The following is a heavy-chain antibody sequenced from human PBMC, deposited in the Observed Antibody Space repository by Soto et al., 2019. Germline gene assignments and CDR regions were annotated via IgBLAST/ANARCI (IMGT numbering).Heavy chain of an antibody. CDR2: IIPIFGTA. V-gene: IGHV1-69*13. Sequence: SVKVSCTASGGTFSSYAIGWVRQAPGQGLEWMGGIIPIFGTANYAQKFQGGVTITADESTSTAYMELSSLRSEDTAVYYCAGDEGPQNYCDSSGYYPFWGQGTLVTVSS. J-gene: IGHJ4*02. CDR3: AGDEGPQNYCDSSGYYPF. CDR1: GGTFSSYA. D-gene: IGHD3-22*01.